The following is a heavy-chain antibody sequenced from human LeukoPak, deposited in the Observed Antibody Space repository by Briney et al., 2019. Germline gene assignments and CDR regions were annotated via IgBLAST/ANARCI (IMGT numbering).Heavy chain of an antibody. CDR2: ISYDGSNK. J-gene: IGHJ4*02. V-gene: IGHV3-30-3*01. CDR3: AKASGDYDFWSGYYRVTHFDY. D-gene: IGHD3-3*01. Sequence: GGSLRLSCAASGFTFSSYAMHWVRQAPGKGLEWVAVISYDGSNKYYADSVKGRFTISRDNSKNTLYLQMNRLRAEDTAVYYCAKASGDYDFWSGYYRVTHFDYWGQGTLVTVSS. CDR1: GFTFSSYA.